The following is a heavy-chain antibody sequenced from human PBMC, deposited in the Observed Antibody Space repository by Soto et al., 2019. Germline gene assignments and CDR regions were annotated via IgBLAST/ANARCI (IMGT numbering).Heavy chain of an antibody. Sequence: QVQLVQSGAEVKKPGSSVKVSCKASGGTFSSYAISWVRQAPGQGLEWMGGIIPIFGKANYAQKFQGRVTITADESTSTAYMELSSLRSEDTAVDYCARAIAAAGLGYNWFDPWGQGTLVTVSS. CDR3: ARAIAAAGLGYNWFDP. D-gene: IGHD6-13*01. J-gene: IGHJ5*02. CDR1: GGTFSSYA. V-gene: IGHV1-69*01. CDR2: IIPIFGKA.